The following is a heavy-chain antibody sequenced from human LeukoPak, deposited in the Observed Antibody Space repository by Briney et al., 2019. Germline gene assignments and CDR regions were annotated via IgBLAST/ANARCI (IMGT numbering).Heavy chain of an antibody. CDR2: IFSVGTT. Sequence: GGSLRLSCAASGFTVGTNSMSWVRQAPGKGLEWVSVIFSVGTTHYADSVKGRFTISRDISKNTLYLQMNSLRDEDAAVYYCARALTVSGGSCYDYWGQGTLVTVSS. V-gene: IGHV3-53*01. D-gene: IGHD2-15*01. CDR3: ARALTVSGGSCYDY. CDR1: GFTVGTNS. J-gene: IGHJ4*02.